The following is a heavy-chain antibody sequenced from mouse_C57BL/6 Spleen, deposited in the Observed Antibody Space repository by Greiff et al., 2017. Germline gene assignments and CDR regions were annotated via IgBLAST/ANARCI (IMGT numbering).Heavy chain of an antibody. V-gene: IGHV1-18*01. CDR2: INPNNGGT. J-gene: IGHJ1*03. CDR3: AREGDSTSPDGPYWYFDV. CDR1: GYTFTDYN. D-gene: IGHD5-5*01. Sequence: VQLQQSGPELVKPGASVKIPCKASGYTFTDYNMDWVKQSHGKSLEWIGDINPNNGGTIYNQKFKGKATLTVDKSSSTAYMELRSLTSEDTAVYYCAREGDSTSPDGPYWYFDVWGTGTTVTVSS.